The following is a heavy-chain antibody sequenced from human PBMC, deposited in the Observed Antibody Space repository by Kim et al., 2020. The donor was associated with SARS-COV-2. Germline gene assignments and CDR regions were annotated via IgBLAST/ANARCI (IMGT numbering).Heavy chain of an antibody. V-gene: IGHV4-39*01. D-gene: IGHD1-26*01. Sequence: SPKSRVSISVDTSKNQFSLKVGSVTAADTAVYYCARRGVGGYTWMGYFDYWGQGTLVTVSS. CDR3: ARRGVGGYTWMGYFDY. J-gene: IGHJ4*02.